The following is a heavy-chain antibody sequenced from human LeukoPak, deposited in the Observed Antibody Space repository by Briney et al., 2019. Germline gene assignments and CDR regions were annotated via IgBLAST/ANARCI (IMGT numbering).Heavy chain of an antibody. CDR2: ISSNGGST. CDR1: GFTFSSYA. V-gene: IGHV3-64*01. J-gene: IGHJ4*02. CDR3: ARDYYYGSGYYYFDY. D-gene: IGHD3-10*01. Sequence: GGSLRLPCAASGFTFSSYAMHWVRQAPGKGLEYVSAISSNGGSTYYANSVKGRFTISRDNSKNTLYLQMGSLRAEDMAVYYCARDYYYGSGYYYFDYWGQGTLVTVSS.